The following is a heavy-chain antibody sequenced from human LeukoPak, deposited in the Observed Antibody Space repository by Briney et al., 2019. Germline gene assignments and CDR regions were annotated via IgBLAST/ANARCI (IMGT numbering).Heavy chain of an antibody. J-gene: IGHJ3*02. Sequence: PVGSLRLSCAASGFTFSNAWMSWVRQAPGKGLEWVGRIKSKTDGGTTDYAAPVKGRFTISRDDSKNTLYLQMNSLKTEDTAVYYCTTFITYYDILTGYPDAFDIWGQGTMVTVSS. V-gene: IGHV3-15*01. D-gene: IGHD3-9*01. CDR1: GFTFSNAW. CDR3: TTFITYYDILTGYPDAFDI. CDR2: IKSKTDGGTT.